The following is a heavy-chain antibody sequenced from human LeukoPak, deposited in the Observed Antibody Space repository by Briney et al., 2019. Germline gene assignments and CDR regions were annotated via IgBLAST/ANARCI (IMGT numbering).Heavy chain of an antibody. D-gene: IGHD4-23*01. Sequence: SETLSLTCTVSGGSISSYYWSWIRQPPGKGLEWIGYIFYTGSTNYNPSLKSRVTISVLTSKNRLPLKLSSVTAADTAVYYCATLTGGDDAFDIWGQGTMVTVSS. CDR1: GGSISSYY. J-gene: IGHJ3*02. V-gene: IGHV4-59*01. CDR3: ATLTGGDDAFDI. CDR2: IFYTGST.